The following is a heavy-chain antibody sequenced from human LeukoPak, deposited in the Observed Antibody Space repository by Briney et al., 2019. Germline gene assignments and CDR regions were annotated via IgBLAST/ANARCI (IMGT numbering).Heavy chain of an antibody. Sequence: ASVKVSCKASGGTFSSYTISWVRQAPGQGLEWMGRIIPILGIANYAQKFQGRVTITADKSTSTAYMELSSLRSEDTAVYYCARDNKGPSYYFDYWGQGTLVTVSS. CDR1: GGTFSSYT. V-gene: IGHV1-69*04. CDR3: ARDNKGPSYYFDY. J-gene: IGHJ4*02. CDR2: IIPILGIA. D-gene: IGHD2/OR15-2a*01.